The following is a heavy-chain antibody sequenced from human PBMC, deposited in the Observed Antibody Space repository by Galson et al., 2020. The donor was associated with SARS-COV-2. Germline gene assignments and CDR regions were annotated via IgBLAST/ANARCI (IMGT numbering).Heavy chain of an antibody. CDR1: GYTFTSYG. Sequence: ATVKVSCKASGYTFTSYGISWVRQAPGQGLEWMGWISAYNGNTNYAQKLQGRVTMTTDTSTSTAYMERRSLRYDDTAVYYCARDRGGSGWCLLSFFDYWGQGTLVTVSS. V-gene: IGHV1-18*01. CDR2: ISAYNGNT. J-gene: IGHJ4*02. D-gene: IGHD2-21*02. CDR3: ARDRGGSGWCLLSFFDY.